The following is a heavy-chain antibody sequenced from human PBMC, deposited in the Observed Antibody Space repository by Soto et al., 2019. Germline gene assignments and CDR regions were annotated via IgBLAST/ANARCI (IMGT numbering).Heavy chain of an antibody. CDR2: IDPSDSYT. Sequence: GESLKISCKGSGYIFTSYWISCFLQMPVKVLEWMGRIDPSDSYTNYSPSFQGHVTISADKSISTAYLQWSSLKASDTAMYYCARRGYYYDSSGYLYYFDYWGQGTLVTVSS. V-gene: IGHV5-10-1*01. D-gene: IGHD3-22*01. CDR1: GYIFTSYW. CDR3: ARRGYYYDSSGYLYYFDY. J-gene: IGHJ4*02.